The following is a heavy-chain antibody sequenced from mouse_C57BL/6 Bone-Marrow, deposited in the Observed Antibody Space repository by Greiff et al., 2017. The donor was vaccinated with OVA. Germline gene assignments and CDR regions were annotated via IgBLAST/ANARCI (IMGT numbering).Heavy chain of an antibody. J-gene: IGHJ3*01. CDR2: IYPGDGDT. D-gene: IGHD1-1*01. V-gene: IGHV1-82*01. Sequence: QVQLQQSGPELVKPGASVKISCKASGYAFSSSWMNWVKQRPGKGLEWIGRIYPGDGDTNYNGKFKGKATLTADKSSSTAYMQLSSLTSEDSAVYFCAREYYGSSGAYWGQGTLVTVSA. CDR1: GYAFSSSW. CDR3: AREYYGSSGAY.